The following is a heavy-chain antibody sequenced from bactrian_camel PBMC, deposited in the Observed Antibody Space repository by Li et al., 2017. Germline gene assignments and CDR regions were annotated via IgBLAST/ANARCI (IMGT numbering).Heavy chain of an antibody. CDR1: GYTTSSLC. D-gene: IGHD4*01. J-gene: IGHJ4*01. CDR3: VTGYFSDYDVGHRY. CDR2: IYAGFGHT. Sequence: QVQLVESGGGSVQAGGSLRLSCATSGYTTSSLCMGWFRQAPGKEREGVAAIYAGFGHTVYADSVKGRFAISRDNAQNMMFLQMNSLKYEDTAQYYCVTGYFSDYDVGHRYWGQGTQVTVS. V-gene: IGHV3S1*01.